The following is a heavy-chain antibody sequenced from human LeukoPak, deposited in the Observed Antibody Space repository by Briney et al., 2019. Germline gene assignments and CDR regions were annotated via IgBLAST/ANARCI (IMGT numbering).Heavy chain of an antibody. D-gene: IGHD3-22*01. CDR3: ARIYKNHYYDSSGYLDY. J-gene: IGHJ4*02. Sequence: GGSLRLSCAASGFTFSSYSTSWVRQAPGKGLEWVSSITSSTTYIHYADSVKGRFTISRDNAKNSLYLQMNSLRAEDTAVYFCARIYKNHYYDSSGYLDYWGQGTLVTVSS. CDR1: GFTFSSYS. CDR2: ITSSTTYI. V-gene: IGHV3-21*01.